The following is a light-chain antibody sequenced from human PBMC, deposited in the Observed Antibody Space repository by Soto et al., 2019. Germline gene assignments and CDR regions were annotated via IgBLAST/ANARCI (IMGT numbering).Light chain of an antibody. CDR1: QSISSW. V-gene: IGKV1-5*03. CDR2: KAS. CDR3: QQYNSYRFT. J-gene: IGKJ3*01. Sequence: DIQMTQSPSTLSASVGDRVTITCRASQSISSWLAWYQQKPGKAPKLLIYKASSLESGVPSRFSGSGSGTEFPLTISSLQPDDFATYYCQQYNSYRFTFGPGTKVDIK.